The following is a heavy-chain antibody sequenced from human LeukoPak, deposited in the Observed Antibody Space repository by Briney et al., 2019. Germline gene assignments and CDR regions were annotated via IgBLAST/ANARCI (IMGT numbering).Heavy chain of an antibody. V-gene: IGHV1-18*01. CDR1: GYTFTDYG. J-gene: IGHJ3*02. Sequence: ASVKVSCRASGYTFTDYGVSWVRQAPGQGLEWMGWISANSGKTNYAQKFQGRVTMTTDTYTRTAYMELRSLTSDDTAMYYCARDGDYSTSGWLGTFDIGGQGTLVTVSS. CDR3: ARDGDYSTSGWLGTFDI. CDR2: ISANSGKT. D-gene: IGHD6-19*01.